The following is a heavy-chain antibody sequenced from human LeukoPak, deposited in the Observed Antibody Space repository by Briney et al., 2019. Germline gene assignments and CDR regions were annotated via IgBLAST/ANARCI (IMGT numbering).Heavy chain of an antibody. CDR1: GFTVSSIY. V-gene: IGHV3-53*01. CDR2: IYSGGST. Sequence: PGGSLRLSCAASGFTVSSIYMSWVRQAPGRGLEWVSVIYSGGSTYYADSVKGRFTISRDNSKNTLYLQMNSLRAEDTAVYYCARGRYDSSGYYIYDAFDIWGQGTMATVSS. J-gene: IGHJ3*02. CDR3: ARGRYDSSGYYIYDAFDI. D-gene: IGHD3-22*01.